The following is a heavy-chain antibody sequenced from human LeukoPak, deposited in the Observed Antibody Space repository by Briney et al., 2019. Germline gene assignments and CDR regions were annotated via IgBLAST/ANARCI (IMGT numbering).Heavy chain of an antibody. CDR2: MSDVGGTT. Sequence: WGSLRLSCEASGCTFNNYSMSWVRQAPGKGLEWVSDMSDVGGTTYYAAPVRRRFTISRDNSKNILSLQMSSLRVDDTAIYYCAKGSQWLLRGGAYFDSWGQGTPVSVSS. CDR1: GCTFNNYS. J-gene: IGHJ4*02. V-gene: IGHV3-23*01. CDR3: AKGSQWLLRGGAYFDS. D-gene: IGHD2-15*01.